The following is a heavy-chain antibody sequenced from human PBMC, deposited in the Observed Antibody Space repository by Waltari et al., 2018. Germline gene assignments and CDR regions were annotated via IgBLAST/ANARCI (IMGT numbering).Heavy chain of an antibody. V-gene: IGHV1-69*12. J-gene: IGHJ3*02. D-gene: IGHD3-22*01. CDR2: ISPIFGTA. CDR3: ASYDSSGYYTDAFDI. CDR1: GGPFSTYA. Sequence: QVQLVQSGAEVKKPGSSVKVSCKASGGPFSTYAIRWVRQAPGQGLEWMGGISPIFGTANYAQKFQGRVTITADESTSTAYMELSSLRSEDTAVYYCASYDSSGYYTDAFDIWGQGTMVTVSS.